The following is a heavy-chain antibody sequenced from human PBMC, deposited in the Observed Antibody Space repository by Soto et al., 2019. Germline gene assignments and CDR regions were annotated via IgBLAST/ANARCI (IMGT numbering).Heavy chain of an antibody. D-gene: IGHD4-4*01. V-gene: IGHV4-59*11. Sequence: TVLDGSISNLYWRCIRKTPGKGLEWIGNISYSGSTNYNPSLRSLVTISVDTSKNQFSLKLGSVTAADTAVYYCARDASNLYYFDYWGQGTLVTVSS. CDR2: ISYSGST. J-gene: IGHJ4*02. CDR1: DGSISNLY. CDR3: ARDASNLYYFDY.